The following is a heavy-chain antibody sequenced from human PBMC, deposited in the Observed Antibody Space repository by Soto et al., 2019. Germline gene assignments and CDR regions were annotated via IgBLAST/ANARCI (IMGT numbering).Heavy chain of an antibody. D-gene: IGHD6-19*01. J-gene: IGHJ4*02. CDR2: IWYDGSNK. CDR3: ARGDGWYGDY. Sequence: QEQLVESGGGVVQPGRSLRLSCAASGFTFSNYGMHWVRQAPGKGLEWVAVIWYDGSNKYYADSVKGRFTISRDNSKNTLYLKMNSLRAEDTAVYYCARGDGWYGDYWGQGTLVTVSS. CDR1: GFTFSNYG. V-gene: IGHV3-33*01.